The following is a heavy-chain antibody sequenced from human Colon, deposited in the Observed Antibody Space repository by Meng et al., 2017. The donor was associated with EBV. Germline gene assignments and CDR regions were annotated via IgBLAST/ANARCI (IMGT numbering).Heavy chain of an antibody. D-gene: IGHD4-17*01. CDR2: VRYSGTA. Sequence: RQLPTPGHGLGKPPETLSPTCTVCGGSLDNCDYFGDWIRQPPGKGLEWIGSVRYSGTAYYNPSLTSRVTISVDTSKNQFSLNLSSLTAADTAVYYCARHVYGDSYDFWGQGTLVTVSS. J-gene: IGHJ4*02. V-gene: IGHV4-39*01. CDR3: ARHVYGDSYDF. CDR1: GGSLDNCDYF.